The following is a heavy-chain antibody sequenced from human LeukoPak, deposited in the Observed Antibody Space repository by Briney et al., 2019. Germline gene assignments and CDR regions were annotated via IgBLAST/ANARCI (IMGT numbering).Heavy chain of an antibody. CDR3: AKGSSAWYYYDSSGYFLFDY. D-gene: IGHD3-22*01. V-gene: IGHV3-33*06. CDR2: IWYDGSNK. CDR1: GFTFSSYG. Sequence: PGGSLRLSCAASGFTFSSYGMHWVRQAPGEGLEWVAVIWYDGSNKYYADSVKGRFTISRDNSKNTLYLQMNSLRAEDTAVYYCAKGSSAWYYYDSSGYFLFDYWGQGTLVTVYS. J-gene: IGHJ4*02.